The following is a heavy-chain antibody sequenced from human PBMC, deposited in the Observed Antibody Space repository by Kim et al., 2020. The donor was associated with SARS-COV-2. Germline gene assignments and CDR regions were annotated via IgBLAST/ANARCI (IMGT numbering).Heavy chain of an antibody. CDR1: GGSISSGGYY. CDR3: ARGQGLITMIVVVVAAFDN. Sequence: SETLSLTCTVSGGSISSGGYYWSWIRQHPGKGLEWIGYIYYSGSTYYNPSLKSRVTISVDTSKNQFSLKLSSVTAADTAVYYCARGQGLITMIVVVVAAFDNWGQGTLVTVSS. D-gene: IGHD3-22*01. CDR2: IYYSGST. J-gene: IGHJ4*02. V-gene: IGHV4-31*03.